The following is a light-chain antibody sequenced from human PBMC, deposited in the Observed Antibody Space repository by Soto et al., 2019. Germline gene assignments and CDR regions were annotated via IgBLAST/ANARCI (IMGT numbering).Light chain of an antibody. Sequence: EIVLTQSPGSLSLSPGERSTLSCRATQSVSSDFLAWYQQKPGQAPRLLIYGASSRATGIPDRFSGSGSGTDFTLTIRGLEPEDFAVYYCQQYGRSPPVKFGQGTTGDTK. CDR2: GAS. CDR1: QSVSSDF. CDR3: QQYGRSPPVK. V-gene: IGKV3-20*01. J-gene: IGKJ1*01.